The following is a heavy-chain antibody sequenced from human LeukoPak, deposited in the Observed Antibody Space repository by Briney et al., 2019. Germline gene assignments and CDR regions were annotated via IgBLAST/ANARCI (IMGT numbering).Heavy chain of an antibody. J-gene: IGHJ4*02. CDR1: GFTFDDYG. V-gene: IGHV3-20*04. Sequence: GGSLRLSCAASGFTFDDYGMSWVRQAPGKGLEWVSGINWNGGSTGYADSVKGRFTISRDNAKYSLYLQMNSLTDEDTALYYCARAVYSSSWYFDYWGQGTLVTVSS. D-gene: IGHD6-13*01. CDR3: ARAVYSSSWYFDY. CDR2: INWNGGST.